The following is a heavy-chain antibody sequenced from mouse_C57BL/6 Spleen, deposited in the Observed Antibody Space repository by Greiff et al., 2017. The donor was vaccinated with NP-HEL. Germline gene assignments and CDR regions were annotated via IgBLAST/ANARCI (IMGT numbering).Heavy chain of an antibody. CDR1: GYTFTSYD. J-gene: IGHJ2*01. CDR3: ARATTVVACYFDY. Sequence: VQLQQSGPELVKPGASVKLSCKASGYTFTSYDINWVKQRPGQGLEWIGWIYPRDGSTKYNEKFKGKATLTVDTSSSTAYMELHSLTSEDSAVYFCARATTVVACYFDYWGQGTTLTVSS. V-gene: IGHV1-85*01. CDR2: IYPRDGST. D-gene: IGHD1-1*01.